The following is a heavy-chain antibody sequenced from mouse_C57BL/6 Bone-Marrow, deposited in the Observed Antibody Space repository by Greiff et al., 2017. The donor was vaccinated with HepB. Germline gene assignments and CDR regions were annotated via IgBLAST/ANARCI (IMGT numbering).Heavy chain of an antibody. J-gene: IGHJ2*01. D-gene: IGHD2-5*01. Sequence: EVQGVESGGDLVKPGGSLKLSCAASGFTFSSYGMSWVRQTPNKRLEWVATISSGGSYTYYPDSVKGRFTISRDNAKNTLYLQMSSLKSEDTAMYYCARRGSNFYYFDYWGQGTTLTVSS. CDR1: GFTFSSYG. CDR3: ARRGSNFYYFDY. V-gene: IGHV5-6*01. CDR2: ISSGGSYT.